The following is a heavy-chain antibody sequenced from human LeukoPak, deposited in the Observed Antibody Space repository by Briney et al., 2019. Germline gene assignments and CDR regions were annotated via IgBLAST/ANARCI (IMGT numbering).Heavy chain of an antibody. V-gene: IGHV3-7*01. CDR3: ARDIVEDNWFDP. CDR2: IKPDGRDT. J-gene: IGHJ5*02. D-gene: IGHD2-21*01. CDR1: GFTFSSYS. Sequence: QPGGSLRLSCAASGFTFSSYSMSWVRQAPGKGLEWVATIKPDGRDTYYVDSVKGRFTISRDNAKNSLYLQMNSLRVEDTAVYYCARDIVEDNWFDPWGQGTLVTVSS.